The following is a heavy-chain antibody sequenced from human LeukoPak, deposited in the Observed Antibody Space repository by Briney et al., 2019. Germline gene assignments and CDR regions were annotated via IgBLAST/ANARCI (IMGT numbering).Heavy chain of an antibody. Sequence: ASVKVSCKASGYTFTGYYMHWVRQAPGQGLEWMGRINPNSGGTNYAQKFQGRVTMTRETSISTAYMELSRLRSDDTAVYYCARGYCSGGSCYEIDYWGQGTLVTVSS. CDR2: INPNSGGT. CDR3: ARGYCSGGSCYEIDY. D-gene: IGHD2-15*01. CDR1: GYTFTGYY. V-gene: IGHV1-2*06. J-gene: IGHJ4*02.